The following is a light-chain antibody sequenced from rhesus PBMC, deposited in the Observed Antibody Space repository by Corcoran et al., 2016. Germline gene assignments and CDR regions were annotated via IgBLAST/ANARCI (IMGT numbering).Light chain of an antibody. CDR2: KAS. V-gene: IGKV1-74*01. Sequence: DIQMTQSPSSLSASVGDRVTITCRASENVNNYLNWYQQNPGKAPKLLLYKASTLQSGVPSRFSGSGSGTDYTFTISRLQPDDVATYYCQHGYGTPYSFGQGTKVEIK. CDR3: QHGYGTPYS. J-gene: IGKJ2*01. CDR1: ENVNNY.